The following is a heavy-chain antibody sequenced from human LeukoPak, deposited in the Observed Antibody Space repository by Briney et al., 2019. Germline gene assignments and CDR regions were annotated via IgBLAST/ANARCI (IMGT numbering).Heavy chain of an antibody. J-gene: IGHJ4*02. CDR2: IYHSGST. D-gene: IGHD6-13*01. CDR1: SGSISSSNW. V-gene: IGHV4-4*02. Sequence: PSGTLSLTCAVSSGSISSSNWWSWVRQPPGKGLEWIGEIYHSGSTNYNPSLKSRVTISVDTSKNQFSLKLTSVTAADTAVYYCARGEIGVAGPGVLGYWGQGTLVTVSS. CDR3: ARGEIGVAGPGVLGY.